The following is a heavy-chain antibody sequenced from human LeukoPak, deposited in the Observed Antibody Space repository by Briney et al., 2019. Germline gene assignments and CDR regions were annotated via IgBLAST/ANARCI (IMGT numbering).Heavy chain of an antibody. CDR2: IYYSGST. V-gene: IGHV4-30-4*08. CDR1: GVSISSGDYY. Sequence: PSETLSLTCTVSGVSISSGDYYWSWIRQPPGKGLEWIGYIYYSGSTYYNPSLKSRVTISVDTSKNQFSLKLSSVTAADTAVYYCARATGPTYYFDCWGQGTLVTVSS. CDR3: ARATGPTYYFDC. J-gene: IGHJ4*02.